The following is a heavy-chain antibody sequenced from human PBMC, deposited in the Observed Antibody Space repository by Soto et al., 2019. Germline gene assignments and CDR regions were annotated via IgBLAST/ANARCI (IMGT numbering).Heavy chain of an antibody. D-gene: IGHD3-3*01. CDR3: ARGTAHYDFWSGYYRSNWFDP. CDR1: GGSISSYY. V-gene: IGHV4-59*01. J-gene: IGHJ5*02. Sequence: SETLSLTCTVSGGSISSYYWSWIRQPPGKGLEWIGYIYYSGSTNYNPSLKSRVTISVDTSKNQFSLKLSSVTAADTAVYYCARGTAHYDFWSGYYRSNWFDPWGQGTLVTVSS. CDR2: IYYSGST.